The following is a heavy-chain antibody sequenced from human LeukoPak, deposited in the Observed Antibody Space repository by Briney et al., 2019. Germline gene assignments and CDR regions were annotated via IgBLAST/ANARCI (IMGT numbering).Heavy chain of an antibody. CDR1: GFTFGDYA. V-gene: IGHV3-9*01. CDR3: AKELGTLVRGVIQDAFDI. CDR2: ISWNSGSV. J-gene: IGHJ3*02. D-gene: IGHD3-10*01. Sequence: GGSLRLSCAASGFTFGDYAMHWVRQAPGKGLEWVSGISWNSGSVAYADSVKGRFTISRDNAKNSLYLQMNSLRAEDTALYYCAKELGTLVRGVIQDAFDIWGQGTMVTVSS.